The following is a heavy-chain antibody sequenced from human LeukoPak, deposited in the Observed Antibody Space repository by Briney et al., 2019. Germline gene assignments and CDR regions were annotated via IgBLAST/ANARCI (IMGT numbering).Heavy chain of an antibody. CDR3: ARDADSSGYYGGYYYYYGMDV. Sequence: GGSLRLSCAASGFTFSSYWMSWVRQAPGKGLEWVANIKQDGSEKYYVDSVKGRFTISRDNAKNSLYLQMTSLRAEDTAVYYCARDADSSGYYGGYYYYYGMDVWGQGTTVTVSS. CDR2: IKQDGSEK. J-gene: IGHJ6*02. V-gene: IGHV3-7*01. CDR1: GFTFSSYW. D-gene: IGHD3-22*01.